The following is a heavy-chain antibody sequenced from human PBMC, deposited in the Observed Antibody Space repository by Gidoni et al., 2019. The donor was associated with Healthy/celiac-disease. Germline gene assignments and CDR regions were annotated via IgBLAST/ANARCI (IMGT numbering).Heavy chain of an antibody. CDR2: INPSGGST. D-gene: IGHD6-13*01. V-gene: IGHV1-46*03. CDR3: AREAAAAGTPHGMDV. CDR1: GYTFTSYY. Sequence: QVQLVQSGAEVKKPGASVKVSCKASGYTFTSYYMHWVRQAPGQGLEWMGIINPSGGSTSYAQKFQGRVTMTRDTSTSTVYMELSSLRSEDTAVYYCAREAAAAGTPHGMDVWGQGTTVTVSS. J-gene: IGHJ6*02.